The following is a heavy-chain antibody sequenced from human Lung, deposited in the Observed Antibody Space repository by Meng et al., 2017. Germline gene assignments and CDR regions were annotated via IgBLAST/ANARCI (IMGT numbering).Heavy chain of an antibody. Sequence: GQLQQSGPGLVKPSQTLSLTCTVSGGSISSSNYYWSWIRQPPGKGLEWSGHIYNSGSTYYNPSLKSRITISVDTSKNQFSLKLSSVTAADTAVYYCARGQKGYFDLWGRGTLVTVS. CDR3: ARGQKGYFDL. V-gene: IGHV4-30-4*01. CDR1: GGSISSSNYY. J-gene: IGHJ2*01. CDR2: IYNSGST.